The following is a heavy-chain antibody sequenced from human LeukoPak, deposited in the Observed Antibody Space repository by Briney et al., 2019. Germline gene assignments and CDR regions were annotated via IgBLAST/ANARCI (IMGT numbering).Heavy chain of an antibody. V-gene: IGHV4-39*01. CDR3: ARVKLELDY. J-gene: IGHJ4*02. Sequence: KPSETLSLTCTVSGGSISSSYYWGWLRQPPGKGLEWIGNIYYSGSTYYNPSLKSRVTTSVDTSKKQFSLKLSSVTAADTAVYYCARVKLELDYWGQGTQVTVSS. CDR2: IYYSGST. CDR1: GGSISSSYY. D-gene: IGHD1-1*01.